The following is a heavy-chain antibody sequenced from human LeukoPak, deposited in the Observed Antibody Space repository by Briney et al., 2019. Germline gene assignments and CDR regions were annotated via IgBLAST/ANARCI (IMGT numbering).Heavy chain of an antibody. CDR3: ARDSRTSCYAWSMASSSWCGMDV. Sequence: PSETLSLTCAVYGGSFSGYYWSWIRQPPGKGLEWIGEINHSGSTNYNPSLKSRVTISVDTSKNQFSLKLSSVTAADTAVYYCARDSRTSCYAWSMASSSWCGMDVWGQGTTVTVSS. D-gene: IGHD2-2*01. J-gene: IGHJ6*02. V-gene: IGHV4-34*01. CDR2: INHSGST. CDR1: GGSFSGYY.